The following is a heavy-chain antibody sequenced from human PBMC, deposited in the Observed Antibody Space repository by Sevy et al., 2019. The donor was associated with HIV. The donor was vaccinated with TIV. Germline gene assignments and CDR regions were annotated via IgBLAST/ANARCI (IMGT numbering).Heavy chain of an antibody. Sequence: GGSLRLSCTASGFTFSSYDMNWVRQAPGKGLEWVSKISSSGSSIYYADSVKGRFTISRDNAKNSLNLQMNSLRAEDTALYYRVRNGGAYDTGFDPRGQGTLVTVSS. CDR3: VRNGGAYDTGFDP. D-gene: IGHD3-22*01. V-gene: IGHV3-48*03. CDR2: ISSSGSSI. J-gene: IGHJ5*02. CDR1: GFTFSSYD.